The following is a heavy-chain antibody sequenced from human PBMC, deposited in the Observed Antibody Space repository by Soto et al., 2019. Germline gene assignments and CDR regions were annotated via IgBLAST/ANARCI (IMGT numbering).Heavy chain of an antibody. CDR3: ARVRIWFGEFDYYYGMDV. D-gene: IGHD3-10*01. J-gene: IGHJ6*02. CDR2: MNPNSGNT. CDR1: GYTFTSYD. V-gene: IGHV1-8*01. Sequence: ASVKVSCKASGYTFTSYDINWVRQATGQGLEWMGWMNPNSGNTGYAQKFQGRVTMTRNTSISTAYMELSSLRSEDTAVYYCARVRIWFGEFDYYYGMDVWGQGTTVTVSS.